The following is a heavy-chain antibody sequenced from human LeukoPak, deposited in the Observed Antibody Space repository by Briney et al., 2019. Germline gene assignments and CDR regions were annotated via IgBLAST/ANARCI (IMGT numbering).Heavy chain of an antibody. J-gene: IGHJ4*02. D-gene: IGHD3-9*01. CDR2: IYYSGST. Sequence: SETLSLTWSVSGGSISSYYWSWIRQPPGKGLKWVGYIYYSGSTNYNPSLKSRVTISVDTSKNKFSLKLSSVTAADTAVYYCARRTTYFGWRPSESPSCFDYWGQGTLVTVSS. CDR1: GGSISSYY. V-gene: IGHV4-59*08. CDR3: ARRTTYFGWRPSESPSCFDY.